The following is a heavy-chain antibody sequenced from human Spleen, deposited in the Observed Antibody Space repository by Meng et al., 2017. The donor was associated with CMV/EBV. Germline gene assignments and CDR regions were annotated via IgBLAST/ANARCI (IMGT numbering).Heavy chain of an antibody. CDR3: AKGTRLPRPYLDS. CDR2: INPNSGGT. Sequence: ASVKVSCKASGYTFTGYYMHWVRQAPGQGLEWMGWINPNSGGTNYAQKCQGRVTMTRDTSISTVYMELNRLRSDDTAIYYCAKGTRLPRPYLDSWGQGTLVTVSS. V-gene: IGHV1-2*02. CDR1: GYTFTGYY. J-gene: IGHJ4*02.